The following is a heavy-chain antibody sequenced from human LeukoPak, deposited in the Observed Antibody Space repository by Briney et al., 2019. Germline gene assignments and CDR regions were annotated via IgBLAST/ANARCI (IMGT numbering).Heavy chain of an antibody. V-gene: IGHV1-2*02. D-gene: IGHD1-26*01. CDR3: ARSPLRVGLFDI. Sequence: ASVKVSCKASGYTFTGYYMHWVRQAPGQGLEWMGWINPNSGGTNYAQKFRGRVTMTRDTSISTAYMELSRLGSDDTAVYYCARSPLRVGLFDIWGQGTMVTVSS. J-gene: IGHJ3*02. CDR1: GYTFTGYY. CDR2: INPNSGGT.